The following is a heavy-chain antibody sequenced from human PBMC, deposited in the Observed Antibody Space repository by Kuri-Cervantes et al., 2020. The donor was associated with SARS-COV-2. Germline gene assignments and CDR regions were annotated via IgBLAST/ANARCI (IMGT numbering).Heavy chain of an antibody. D-gene: IGHD2-2*01. CDR2: INQDGSEK. V-gene: IGHV3-7*04. J-gene: IGHJ5*02. Sequence: GESLKISCAASGFTFSYYWMSWVRQAPGKGLEWVANINQDGSEKYYVGPVKGRLTISRDNAKNSLYLHMNSLRAEDTAVYYCARDGWGSTSHNWFDPWGQGTLVTVSS. CDR3: ARDGWGSTSHNWFDP. CDR1: GFTFSYYW.